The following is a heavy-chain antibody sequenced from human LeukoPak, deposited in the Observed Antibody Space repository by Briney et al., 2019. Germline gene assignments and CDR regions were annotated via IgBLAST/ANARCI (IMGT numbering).Heavy chain of an antibody. V-gene: IGHV3-66*01. J-gene: IGHJ3*02. CDR2: IYSGGST. CDR1: GFTVSSNY. CDR3: ARDRGEGGSYRDDAFDI. D-gene: IGHD1-26*01. Sequence: PGGSLRLSCAASGFTVSSNYMSWVRQAPGKGLEWVSVIYSGGSTYYADSVKGRFTISRDNSKNTLYLQMNSLRAEDTAVYYCARDRGEGGSYRDDAFDIWGQGTMVTVSS.